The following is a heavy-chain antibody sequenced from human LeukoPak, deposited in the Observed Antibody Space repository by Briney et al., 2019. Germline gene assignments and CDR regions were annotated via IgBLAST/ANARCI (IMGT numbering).Heavy chain of an antibody. J-gene: IGHJ6*02. Sequence: GASVKVYCKASGYTFTSYDINWVRQATGQGLEWMGWMNPNGGNTGYAQKFQGRVTMTRNTSISTAYMELSSLRSEDTAVYYCARRGGGAGALITYYYYYGMDVWGQGTTVTVSS. CDR2: MNPNGGNT. V-gene: IGHV1-8*01. CDR3: ARRGGGAGALITYYYYYGMDV. CDR1: GYTFTSYD. D-gene: IGHD3-10*01.